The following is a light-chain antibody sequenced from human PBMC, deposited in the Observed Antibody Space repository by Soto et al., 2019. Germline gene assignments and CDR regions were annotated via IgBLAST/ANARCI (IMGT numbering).Light chain of an antibody. Sequence: EIVLTQSPATLSLSPGERATLSCRASQSVSSYLAWYQQKPGQAPRLLIYDASNRATGIPARFSGSGSGTDFTLTISSLEPEAFAVYYWQQRSNWPRTFGQGTKVEIK. CDR3: QQRSNWPRT. CDR2: DAS. V-gene: IGKV3-11*01. J-gene: IGKJ1*01. CDR1: QSVSSY.